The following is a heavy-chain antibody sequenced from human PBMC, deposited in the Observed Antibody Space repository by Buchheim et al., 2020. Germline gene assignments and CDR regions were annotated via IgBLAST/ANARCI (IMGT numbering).Heavy chain of an antibody. Sequence: QVQLQESGPGLVKPSETLSLTCTVSGGSISSYYWSWLRQPPGKGLEWIGYIYYSGSTNYNPSLKSRVTISVDTSKNQFSLKLSSVTAADTAVYYCARESVGPAAMPGGMDVWGQGTT. CDR1: GGSISSYY. CDR2: IYYSGST. CDR3: ARESVGPAAMPGGMDV. D-gene: IGHD2-2*01. J-gene: IGHJ6*02. V-gene: IGHV4-59*01.